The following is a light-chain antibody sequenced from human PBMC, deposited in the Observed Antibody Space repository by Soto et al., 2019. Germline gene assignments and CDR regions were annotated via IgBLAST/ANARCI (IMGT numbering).Light chain of an antibody. CDR2: EAL. V-gene: IGKV3-11*01. CDR3: QQRNNWPLT. Sequence: ETVLTHSPATLSLSPLEIATLSCRASRSISTYLAWYQQKPGQAPRLLIYEALNRATGIPARFSGSGSGTDFTLTISSLEPEDFAVYYCQQRNNWPLTFGGGTKVDIK. CDR1: RSISTY. J-gene: IGKJ4*02.